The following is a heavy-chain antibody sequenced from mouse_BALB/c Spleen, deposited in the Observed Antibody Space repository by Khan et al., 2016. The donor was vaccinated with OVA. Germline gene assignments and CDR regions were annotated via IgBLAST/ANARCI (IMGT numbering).Heavy chain of an antibody. Sequence: QMQLEESGPGLVAPSQSLSITCNVSGFSLTSYGVHWVRQPPGKGLEWLGVIWAGGSTNYNSALISRLSISKDNSKSQAFLKMSSLQTDDTAMYYCARLEEIWGQGTTLTVSS. J-gene: IGHJ2*01. CDR2: IWAGGST. V-gene: IGHV2-9*02. CDR3: ARLEEI. CDR1: GFSLTSYG.